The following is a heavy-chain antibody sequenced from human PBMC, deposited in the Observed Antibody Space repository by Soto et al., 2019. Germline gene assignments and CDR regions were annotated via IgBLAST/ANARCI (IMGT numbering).Heavy chain of an antibody. CDR3: AADPYYYDSSSYYSFDY. D-gene: IGHD3-22*01. CDR1: GFTFRSTA. Sequence: SVKVSCKASGFTFRSTAVQWVRQARGQRLEWIGWVVVGSGNTDYAQEFQDRVTITRDMSTSTTYMELSSMTSEDTAVYYCAADPYYYDSSSYYSFDYWGQGTLVTVSS. J-gene: IGHJ4*02. V-gene: IGHV1-58*01. CDR2: VVVGSGNT.